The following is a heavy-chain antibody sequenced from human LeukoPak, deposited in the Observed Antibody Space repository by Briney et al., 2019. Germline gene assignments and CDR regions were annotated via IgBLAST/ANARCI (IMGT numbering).Heavy chain of an antibody. V-gene: IGHV1-2*02. D-gene: IGHD1-26*01. CDR3: ARASGSYWWFDS. CDR2: VNPNSGDT. CDR1: GYAFTSYY. J-gene: IGHJ5*01. Sequence: ASVKVSCKASGYAFTSYYLHWVRQAPGQGLEWMGCVNPNSGDTNYAQKFQGSVTMTRDTSISTVYMELSRLRSDDTAVYYCARASGSYWWFDSWGQGTLVTVSS.